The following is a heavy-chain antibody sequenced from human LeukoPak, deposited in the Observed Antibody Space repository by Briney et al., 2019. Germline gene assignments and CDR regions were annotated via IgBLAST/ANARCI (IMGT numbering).Heavy chain of an antibody. D-gene: IGHD2-2*01. CDR3: ARSTSHSSLSSSYFDY. CDR1: GGSMSGSY. CDR2: IYFTGSS. J-gene: IGHJ4*02. V-gene: IGHV4-59*01. Sequence: PSETLSLTCIVSGGSMSGSYWSWIRQPPGKGLEWLGNIYFTGSSKSNPSLKSRVTISLDTSKNQFSLKLSSVTAADTAVYYCARSTSHSSLSSSYFDYWGQGTLVTVSS.